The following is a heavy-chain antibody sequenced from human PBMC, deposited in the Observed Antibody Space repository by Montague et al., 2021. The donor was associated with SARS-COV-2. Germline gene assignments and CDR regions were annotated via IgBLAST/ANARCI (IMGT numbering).Heavy chain of an antibody. J-gene: IGHJ4*02. Sequence: SETLSLTCTVSGDSISSYYWSWIRQSPGKGLEWIGYIYYSGSTNYNHSLKSRVTISVDTSKTQFSLTLRSVTAADTAVYYCARGQLWFDYWGQGTLVTVSS. CDR1: GDSISSYY. V-gene: IGHV4-59*08. CDR3: ARGQLWFDY. D-gene: IGHD5-18*01. CDR2: IYYSGST.